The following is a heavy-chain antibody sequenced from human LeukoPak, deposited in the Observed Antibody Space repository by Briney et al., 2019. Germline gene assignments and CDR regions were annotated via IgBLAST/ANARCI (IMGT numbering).Heavy chain of an antibody. CDR1: GGTFSSYT. Sequence: SVKVSCKASGGTFSSYTISWVRQAPGQGLEWMGRIIPILGIANYAQKFQGRVTITADKSTSTAYMELSSLRSEDTGVYYCARALYCSSTSCYYYYGMDVWGQGTTVTVSS. CDR2: IIPILGIA. J-gene: IGHJ6*02. CDR3: ARALYCSSTSCYYYYGMDV. V-gene: IGHV1-69*02. D-gene: IGHD2-2*01.